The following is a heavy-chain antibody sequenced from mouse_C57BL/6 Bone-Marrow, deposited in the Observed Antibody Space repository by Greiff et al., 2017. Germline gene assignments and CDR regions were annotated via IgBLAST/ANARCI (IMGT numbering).Heavy chain of an antibody. V-gene: IGHV1-55*01. CDR1: GYTFTSYW. Sequence: VKLMESGAELVKPGASVKMSCKASGYTFTSYWITWVKQRPGQGLEWIGDIYPGSGSTNYNEKFKSKATLTVDTSSSTAYMQLSSLTSEDSAVYYCARSDDYDGFAYWGQGTLVTVSA. CDR3: ARSDDYDGFAY. CDR2: IYPGSGST. D-gene: IGHD2-4*01. J-gene: IGHJ3*01.